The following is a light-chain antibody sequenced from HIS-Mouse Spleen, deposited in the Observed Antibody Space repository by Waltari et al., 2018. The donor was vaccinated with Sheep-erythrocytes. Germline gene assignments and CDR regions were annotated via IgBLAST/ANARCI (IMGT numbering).Light chain of an antibody. CDR1: SRDLRLYHY. J-gene: IGLJ1*01. V-gene: IGLV2-11*01. CDR3: CSYAGSYNHV. Sequence: ALTQPRSVSASPGHSLTISCTATSRDLRLYHYVSLYQHHPGKAPNLIIYDVSKRAAGVPDRFSGSKSGNTASLTIAGLQAEDEADYYCCSYAGSYNHVFATGTKVTVL. CDR2: DVS.